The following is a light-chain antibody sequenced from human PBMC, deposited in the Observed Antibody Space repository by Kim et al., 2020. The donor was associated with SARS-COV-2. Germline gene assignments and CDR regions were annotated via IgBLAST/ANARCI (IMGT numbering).Light chain of an antibody. CDR3: QVWDITSWV. Sequence: SYELTQPPSVSVSPGQTATITCSGDKLGDRYVCWYQQKPGQSPLLVISQDTKRPSGIPERFSGSNSGNTATLTISGTQAMDEADYYCQVWDITSWVFGGGTQLTVL. CDR2: QDT. CDR1: KLGDRY. V-gene: IGLV3-1*01. J-gene: IGLJ3*02.